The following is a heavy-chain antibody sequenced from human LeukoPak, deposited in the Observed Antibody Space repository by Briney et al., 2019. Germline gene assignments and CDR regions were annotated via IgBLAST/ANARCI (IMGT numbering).Heavy chain of an antibody. Sequence: GGSLRLSCAASGFTFSSSAMSWVRQAPGKGLEWVSTISGRGSGGSTYYADSVKGRFTISRDNAKNSLYLQMNSLRAEDTAVYYCAELGITMIGGVWGKGTTVTISS. CDR3: AELGITMIGGV. J-gene: IGHJ6*04. CDR2: ISGRGSGGST. CDR1: GFTFSSSA. D-gene: IGHD3-10*02. V-gene: IGHV3-23*01.